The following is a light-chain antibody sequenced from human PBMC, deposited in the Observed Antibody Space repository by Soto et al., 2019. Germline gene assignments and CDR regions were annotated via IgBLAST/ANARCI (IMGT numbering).Light chain of an antibody. CDR3: QQFNDYPLT. V-gene: IGKV1D-13*01. CDR2: EAS. Sequence: AIQVTQSPSSLSASVGGRVTIACRASEGISTALAWYQQKPGKPPKLLIYEASNLESGVPSRFSGSASGTDFTLTISALQPEDFATYHAQQFNDYPLTFGGGTKV. CDR1: EGISTA. J-gene: IGKJ4*01.